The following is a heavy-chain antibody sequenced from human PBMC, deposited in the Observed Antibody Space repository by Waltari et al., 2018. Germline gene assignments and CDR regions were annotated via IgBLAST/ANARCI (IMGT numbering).Heavy chain of an antibody. CDR1: GGSISSSY. CDR3: ARDSTVAADWYFDI. D-gene: IGHD6-13*01. J-gene: IGHJ2*01. V-gene: IGHV4-59*12. CDR2: IYGSARNS. Sequence: QLQLQESGPGLVKPSETLSVTCAVSGGSISSSYWNWIRQAPGKGLEWIGYIYGSARNSKYNPSLKRRVTLPVDTSKNQLSLKLRSVTAADTAVYYCARDSTVAADWYFDIWGPGTPITISS.